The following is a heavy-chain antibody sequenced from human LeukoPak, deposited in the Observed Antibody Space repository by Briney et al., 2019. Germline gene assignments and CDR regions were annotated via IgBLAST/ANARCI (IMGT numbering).Heavy chain of an antibody. J-gene: IGHJ4*02. Sequence: NSGGSLRLSCAASGFTFSNYNMNWVRQAPGKGLEWVSSISSSGSYIYYADSVKGRFTISRDNAKNSLYLQMNSLRAEDTAMYYCARAVRPDFWGQGTLVTVSS. CDR3: ARAVRPDF. D-gene: IGHD3-10*01. CDR2: ISSSGSYI. V-gene: IGHV3-21*01. CDR1: GFTFSNYN.